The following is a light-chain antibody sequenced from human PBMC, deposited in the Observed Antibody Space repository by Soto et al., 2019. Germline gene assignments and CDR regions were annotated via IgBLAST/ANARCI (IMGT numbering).Light chain of an antibody. CDR2: SAS. CDR3: LQDDAYPLT. J-gene: IGKJ4*01. CDR1: QGIRHD. Sequence: AIQMTQSPSSLSASVGDRVTITCRASQGIRHDLGWYQQKPGKAPKLLLYSASTLHSGVPSRFSGSGSGTEFTLTISNLQPEDFATYYCLQDDAYPLTFGGGTKVEIK. V-gene: IGKV1-6*01.